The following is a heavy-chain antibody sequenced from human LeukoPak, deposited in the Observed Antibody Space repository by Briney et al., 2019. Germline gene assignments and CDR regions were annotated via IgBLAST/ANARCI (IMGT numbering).Heavy chain of an antibody. CDR2: IYYTGAT. CDR3: LRAGYSYGTGYYFDS. V-gene: IGHV4-59*01. CDR1: GGSISSYY. Sequence: SETLSLTCTVSGGSISSYYWSWIRLPPGKGLGLIGFIYYTGATYYNPSLKSRVTISLDTSTNQFSLNLSPVTAAAAAVSNWLRAGYSYGTGYYFDSWGQGALVTVSS. D-gene: IGHD5-18*01. J-gene: IGHJ4*02.